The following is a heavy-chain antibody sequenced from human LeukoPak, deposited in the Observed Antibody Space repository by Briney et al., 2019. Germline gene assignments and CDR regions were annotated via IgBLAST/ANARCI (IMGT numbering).Heavy chain of an antibody. CDR2: VRSKGYNYAT. Sequence: GGSLKLSCAASGFTVSGSAMDWVRQASGKGLEWLGRVRSKGYNYATEYGASVKDRFIISRDDSKSTAYLQMSSLKSEDTAVYYCATLGETSGWYPDHWGQGTLVTVSS. CDR3: ATLGETSGWYPDH. J-gene: IGHJ4*02. CDR1: GFTVSGSA. V-gene: IGHV3-73*01. D-gene: IGHD6-19*01.